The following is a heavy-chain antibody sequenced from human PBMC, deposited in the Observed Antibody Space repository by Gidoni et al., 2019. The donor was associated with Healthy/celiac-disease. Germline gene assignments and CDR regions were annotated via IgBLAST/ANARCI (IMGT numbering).Heavy chain of an antibody. CDR3: TRDDYDYIWGSYPRPPFDY. J-gene: IGHJ4*02. Sequence: EVQLVEAGGGLVQPGQSLRLSCTTSGFTFGDYDMNWFRQAPGKGLEWVGFIRSSAYGGTTEYAASVEARFTISRDDSKSIAYLQMNSLKTEDTAMYYCTRDDYDYIWGSYPRPPFDYWGQGTLVTVSS. CDR2: IRSSAYGGTT. V-gene: IGHV3-49*03. D-gene: IGHD3-16*01. CDR1: GFTFGDYD.